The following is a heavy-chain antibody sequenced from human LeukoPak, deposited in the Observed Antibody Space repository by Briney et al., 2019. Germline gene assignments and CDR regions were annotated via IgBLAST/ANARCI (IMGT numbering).Heavy chain of an antibody. D-gene: IGHD6-19*01. CDR1: GGTFSSYA. CDR2: IIPIFGTA. J-gene: IGHJ4*02. V-gene: IGHV1-69*05. CDR3: ARERSSGRDSPPDY. Sequence: GASVKVSCKASGGTFSSYAISWVRQAPGQGLEWMGRIIPIFGTANYAQKFQGRVTITTDESTSTAYVELSSLRSEDTAVYYCARERSSGRDSPPDYWGQGTLVTVSS.